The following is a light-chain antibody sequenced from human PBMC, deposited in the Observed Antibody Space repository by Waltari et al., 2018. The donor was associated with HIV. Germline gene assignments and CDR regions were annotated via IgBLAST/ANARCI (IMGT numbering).Light chain of an antibody. Sequence: IVMKQSPVKVSVSPGESVTLSCRTSQSVNYNFACYHQTHGQAPSLLIYGASTRANGISRWISGSGSRTEFRLTCYGLHPDDLGVYWWQEYDNSSHWTLGQATKVQIK. CDR1: QSVNYN. CDR3: QEYDNSSHWT. V-gene: IGKV3-15*01. J-gene: IGKJ1*01. CDR2: GAS.